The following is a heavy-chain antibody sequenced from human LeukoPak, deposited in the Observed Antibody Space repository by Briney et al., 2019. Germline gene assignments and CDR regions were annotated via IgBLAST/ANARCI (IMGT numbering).Heavy chain of an antibody. D-gene: IGHD3-10*01. CDR2: IYYSGST. CDR3: ARHRRRGMVRGVKYYFDY. V-gene: IGHV4-59*08. CDR1: GCSISSYY. Sequence: SETLSLTCTVSGCSISSYYWSWIRQPPGKGLEWIGYIYYSGSTNYNPSLKSRVTISVDTSKNQFSLKLSSVTAADTAVYYCARHRRRGMVRGVKYYFDYWGQGTLVTVSS. J-gene: IGHJ4*02.